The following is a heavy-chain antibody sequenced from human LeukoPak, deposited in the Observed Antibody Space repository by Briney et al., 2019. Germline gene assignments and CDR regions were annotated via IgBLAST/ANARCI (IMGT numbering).Heavy chain of an antibody. J-gene: IGHJ3*02. D-gene: IGHD1-14*01. Sequence: PGGSLRLSCAASGFTFSSSGMHWVRQAPGKGLEWVAVIWYDGSNKYYTESVKGRFAISRDNSKNTLYLQMNSLRVEDTAVYHCARVGSDRNVFDIWGQGTMVTVSS. CDR1: GFTFSSSG. V-gene: IGHV3-33*01. CDR2: IWYDGSNK. CDR3: ARVGSDRNVFDI.